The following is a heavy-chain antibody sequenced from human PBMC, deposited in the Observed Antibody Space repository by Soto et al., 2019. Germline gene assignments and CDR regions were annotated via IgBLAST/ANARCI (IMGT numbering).Heavy chain of an antibody. Sequence: ASVKVSCKASGYTFTSYYMHWVRQAPGQGLEWMGIINPSGGSTSYAQKFQGRVTMTRDTSTSTVYMELSSLRSEDTAVYYCARDLARVGVTRALAESDYGMEGWGQGTTITVCS. CDR1: GYTFTSYY. V-gene: IGHV1-46*03. J-gene: IGHJ6*02. CDR3: ARDLARVGVTRALAESDYGMEG. CDR2: INPSGGST. D-gene: IGHD3-10*01.